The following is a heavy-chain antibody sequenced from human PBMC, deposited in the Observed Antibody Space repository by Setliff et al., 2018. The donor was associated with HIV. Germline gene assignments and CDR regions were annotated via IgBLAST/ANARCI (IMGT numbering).Heavy chain of an antibody. J-gene: IGHJ4*01. Sequence: ASVKVSCKASGYTFSTYAMHWVRQAPGHGLEWMGVINPGSRSADYAQKFQGRVTLTRDTSTGTVYMQLSSLRSDDTAVYYCARVYCSTTSCNDEYFYDYWGQGTLVTVSS. CDR2: INPGSRSA. CDR3: ARVYCSTTSCNDEYFYDY. V-gene: IGHV1-46*01. CDR1: GYTFSTYA. D-gene: IGHD2-2*01.